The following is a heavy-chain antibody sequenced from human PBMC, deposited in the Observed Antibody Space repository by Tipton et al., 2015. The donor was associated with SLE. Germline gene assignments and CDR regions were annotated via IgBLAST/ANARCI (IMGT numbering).Heavy chain of an antibody. CDR2: IIPMFGAS. Sequence: QSGPEVKKPGSSVKVSCKASGDSLSNFGVSWVRQAPGQGLEWMGGIIPMFGASNYAQKFQGRVTITADEVTSTAYMELSSLSFEDTAMYYCARDNDFGDSFVMDVWGQGTTVTVSS. CDR3: ARDNDFGDSFVMDV. V-gene: IGHV1-69*01. D-gene: IGHD3-3*01. CDR1: GDSLSNFG. J-gene: IGHJ6*02.